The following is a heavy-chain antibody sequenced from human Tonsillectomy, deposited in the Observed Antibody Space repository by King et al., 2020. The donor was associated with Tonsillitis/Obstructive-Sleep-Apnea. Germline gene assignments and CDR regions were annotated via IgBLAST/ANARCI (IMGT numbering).Heavy chain of an antibody. J-gene: IGHJ3*02. D-gene: IGHD4-17*01. CDR3: ARVQTTVTTFYAFDI. CDR1: GGTFSSYA. CDR2: MIPIFGTA. V-gene: IGHV1-69*01. Sequence: VQLVESGAEVKKPGSSVKVSCKASGGTFSSYAISWVRQAPGQGLEWVGGMIPIFGTANYAQTVQGRVTITADESTSPAYTERGSLRSEDTAVYYCARVQTTVTTFYAFDIWGQGTMVTVSS.